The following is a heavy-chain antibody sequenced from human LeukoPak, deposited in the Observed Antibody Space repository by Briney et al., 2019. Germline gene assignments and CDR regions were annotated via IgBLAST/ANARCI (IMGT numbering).Heavy chain of an antibody. CDR1: GFSFSDNY. D-gene: IGHD3-22*01. CDR3: ARQTYYYDSSDYYSMGGFDY. J-gene: IGHJ4*02. V-gene: IGHV3-11*01. CDR2: ISSSGGIK. Sequence: PGGSLRLSCAAAGFSFSDNYMSWIRQAPGKGLEWVSYISSSGGIKYYADSVKGRFTISRDNAKNSLYLQMNSLRAEDTAVYYCARQTYYYDSSDYYSMGGFDYWGQGTLVTVSS.